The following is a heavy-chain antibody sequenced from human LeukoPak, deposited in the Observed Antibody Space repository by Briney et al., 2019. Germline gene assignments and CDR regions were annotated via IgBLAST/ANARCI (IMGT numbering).Heavy chain of an antibody. D-gene: IGHD2-21*02. J-gene: IGHJ6*03. V-gene: IGHV3-21*01. Sequence: GGSLRLSCAASGFTFSSYSMNWLRQAPGKGLEWVSSISSSRSYIYYADSVKGRFTISRDNAKNSLYLQMNSLRAEDTAVYYCARDCPPPETDYMDVWGKGTTVTVSS. CDR2: ISSSRSYI. CDR1: GFTFSSYS. CDR3: ARDCPPPETDYMDV.